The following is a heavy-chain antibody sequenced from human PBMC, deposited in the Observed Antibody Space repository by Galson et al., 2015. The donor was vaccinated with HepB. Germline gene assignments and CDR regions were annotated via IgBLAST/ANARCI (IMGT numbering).Heavy chain of an antibody. CDR1: GFTFGDYA. CDR2: IRSKAYGGTT. D-gene: IGHD6-13*01. CDR3: TRDGGSSSWYFDY. J-gene: IGHJ4*02. Sequence: SLRLSCAASGFTFGDYAMSWVRQAPGKGLEWVGFIRSKAYGGTTEYAASVKGRFTISRDDSKSIAYLQMNSLKTEDTAVYYCTRDGGSSSWYFDYWGQGTLVTVSS. V-gene: IGHV3-49*04.